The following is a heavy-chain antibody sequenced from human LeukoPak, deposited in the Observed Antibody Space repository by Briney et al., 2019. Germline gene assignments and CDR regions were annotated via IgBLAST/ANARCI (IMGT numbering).Heavy chain of an antibody. CDR2: ISAHNGAT. CDR3: DRRGGDYGDY. CDR1: GYTFTSYG. D-gene: IGHD4-17*01. J-gene: IGHJ4*02. Sequence: ASVKVSCKGSGYTFTSYGITWVRQAPGQGLEWMGWISAHNGATNYAQNLQGRVTMTTDTSPSTVYMELRSLRSDDTAVYYCDRRGGDYGDYWGQGTLVTVSS. V-gene: IGHV1-18*01.